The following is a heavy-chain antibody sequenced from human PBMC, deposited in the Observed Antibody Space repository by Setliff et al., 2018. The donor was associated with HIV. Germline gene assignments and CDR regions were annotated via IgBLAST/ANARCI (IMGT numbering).Heavy chain of an antibody. CDR2: IYNSGST. CDR1: GGSISSGDYY. D-gene: IGHD3-10*01. V-gene: IGHV4-30-4*08. J-gene: IGHJ2*01. CDR3: ARETNASGSLTAYWYFDL. Sequence: PSETLSLTCTVSGGSISSGDYYWTWIRQPPGKGLEGIGYIYNSGSTYYEPSLRGRVTISIDRSKNQFSLKLNSVTAADTAVYYCARETNASGSLTAYWYFDLWGRGTLVTVSS.